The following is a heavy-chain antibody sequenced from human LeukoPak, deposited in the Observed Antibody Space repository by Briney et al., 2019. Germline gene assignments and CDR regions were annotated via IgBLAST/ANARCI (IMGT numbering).Heavy chain of an antibody. CDR1: GITFSSSE. CDR2: SSSSDDIV. V-gene: IGHV3-48*03. D-gene: IGHD1-14*01. Sequence: PGGSLRLSCAASGITFSSSEMNWVRQAPGKGLEWVSFSSSSDDIVYYADSVKGRFTISRDNAKNSLYLQMNSLRAEDTAVYYCASDVGTITGAFYIWGQGTMVTVSS. CDR3: ASDVGTITGAFYI. J-gene: IGHJ3*02.